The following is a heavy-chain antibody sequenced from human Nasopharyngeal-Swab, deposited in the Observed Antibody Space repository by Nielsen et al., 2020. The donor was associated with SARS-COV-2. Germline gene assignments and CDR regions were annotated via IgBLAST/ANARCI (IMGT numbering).Heavy chain of an antibody. D-gene: IGHD7-27*01. CDR2: IYYSGST. CDR3: ARDSGTSPWGPDAFDI. Sequence: WIRQPPGKGLEWIGYIYYSGSTNYNPSLRSRVTISVDTSKNQFSLKLSSVTAADTAVYYCARDSGTSPWGPDAFDIWDQGTMVTVSS. J-gene: IGHJ3*02. V-gene: IGHV4-59*01.